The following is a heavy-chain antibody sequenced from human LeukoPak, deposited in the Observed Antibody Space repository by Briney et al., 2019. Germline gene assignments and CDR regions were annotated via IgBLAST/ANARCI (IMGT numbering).Heavy chain of an antibody. J-gene: IGHJ5*01. CDR3: AHTRGDYYDSRGLFHS. CDR1: GFSLRSGGVG. CDR2: IYWNDDV. V-gene: IGHV2-5*01. D-gene: IGHD3-22*01. Sequence: SGPTLMNSTQTLTLTCTFAGFSLRSGGVGVGWIRQPPGKALEWLALIYWNDDVRYSPSMNSRVTITKDTSKNQVVLTMTIMDPVDTATYYCAHTRGDYYDSRGLFHSWGQETRVTVSS.